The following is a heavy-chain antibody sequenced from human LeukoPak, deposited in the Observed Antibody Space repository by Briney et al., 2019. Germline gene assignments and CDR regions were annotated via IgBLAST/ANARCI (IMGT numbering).Heavy chain of an antibody. Sequence: ASVKVSCKASGGTFSSYAISWVRQAPGQGLEWMGWISAYNGNTNYAQKFQGRITITADESTSTAYMELSSLRSEDTAVYYCARVLVWQWHYYFDYWGQGTLVTVSS. CDR1: GGTFSSYA. D-gene: IGHD6-19*01. CDR3: ARVLVWQWHYYFDY. V-gene: IGHV1-69*13. J-gene: IGHJ4*02. CDR2: ISAYNGNT.